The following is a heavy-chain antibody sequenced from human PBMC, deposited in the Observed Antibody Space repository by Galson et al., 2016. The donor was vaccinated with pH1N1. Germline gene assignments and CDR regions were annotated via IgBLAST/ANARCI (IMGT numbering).Heavy chain of an antibody. Sequence: SLRLSCAASGFTFSSYWMHWVRQAPGKGLVWVSRINSDGCSTSRADSAKGRFTISRDNAKNTLYLQMHSLRAEDTAVYYCARNFGLAGSGRHFDFWGQGTLVTVSS. V-gene: IGHV3-74*01. D-gene: IGHD3-16*01. CDR3: ARNFGLAGSGRHFDF. J-gene: IGHJ4*02. CDR2: INSDGCST. CDR1: GFTFSSYW.